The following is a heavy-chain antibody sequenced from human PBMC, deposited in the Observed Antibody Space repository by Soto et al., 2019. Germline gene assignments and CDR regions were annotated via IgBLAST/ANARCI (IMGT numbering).Heavy chain of an antibody. CDR3: ARFDYYDSSGYYYFDY. V-gene: IGHV1-3*01. Sequence: QVQLVQSGAEVKKPGASVKVSCKASGYTFTSYAMHWVRQAPGQRLEWMGWINAGNGNTKYSQKFQGRVTITRDTSTSTAYMGLSSLRSEDTAVYYCARFDYYDSSGYYYFDYWGQGTLVTVSS. J-gene: IGHJ4*02. CDR2: INAGNGNT. CDR1: GYTFTSYA. D-gene: IGHD3-22*01.